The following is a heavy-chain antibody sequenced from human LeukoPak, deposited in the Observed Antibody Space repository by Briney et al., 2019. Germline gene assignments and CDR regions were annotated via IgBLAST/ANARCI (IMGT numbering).Heavy chain of an antibody. CDR2: IIPILGMA. D-gene: IGHD1-14*01. V-gene: IGHV1-69*04. CDR1: GGTFSSYA. Sequence: SVKVSCKASGGTFSSYAISWVRQAPGQGLEWMGRIIPILGMANYAQKFQGRVTITADKSTSTAYMELSSLRSEDTAVYYCARIYRTSYFDYWGQGTLVTVSS. CDR3: ARIYRTSYFDY. J-gene: IGHJ4*02.